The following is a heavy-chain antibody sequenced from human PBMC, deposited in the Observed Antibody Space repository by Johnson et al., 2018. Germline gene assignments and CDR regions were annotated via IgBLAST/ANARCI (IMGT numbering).Heavy chain of an antibody. Sequence: QVQLVQSGGGVVQPGRSLRLSCAASGFTFSNYAIHWVRQAPGKGLEWVAVMSYDGSNQYYADSVKGRFTISRDNSKNTLYLQMGSLRAEDTAVYYCAKDQSPEVGVDPFDIWGQGTMVTVSS. CDR2: MSYDGSNQ. J-gene: IGHJ3*02. CDR1: GFTFSNYA. CDR3: AKDQSPEVGVDPFDI. V-gene: IGHV3-30*18. D-gene: IGHD1-26*01.